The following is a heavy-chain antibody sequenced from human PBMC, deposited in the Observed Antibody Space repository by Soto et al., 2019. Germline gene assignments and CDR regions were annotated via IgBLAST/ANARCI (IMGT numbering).Heavy chain of an antibody. CDR2: ISSSSSTI. Sequence: EVQLVESGGGLVQPGGSLRLSCAASGFTFSSYSMNWVRQAPGKGLEWVSYISSSSSTIYYADSVKGRFTISRDNAKNSRSLQMSCLSDEDTAVDYCARGGPISSGWDWYFDLWGRGTLVTVSS. D-gene: IGHD6-19*01. J-gene: IGHJ2*01. V-gene: IGHV3-48*02. CDR1: GFTFSSYS. CDR3: ARGGPISSGWDWYFDL.